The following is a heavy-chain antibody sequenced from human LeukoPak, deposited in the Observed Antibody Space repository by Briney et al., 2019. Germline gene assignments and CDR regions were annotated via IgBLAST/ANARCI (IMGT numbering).Heavy chain of an antibody. V-gene: IGHV4-59*11. CDR1: GGSISSHY. CDR3: ARELLYCSSTSCHTSYAFDI. J-gene: IGHJ3*02. D-gene: IGHD2-2*01. Sequence: SETLSLTCTVSGGSISSHYWSWIRQPPGKGLEWIGYIYYSGSTNYNPSLKSRVTISVDTSKNQFSLKLSSVTAADTAVYYCARELLYCSSTSCHTSYAFDIWGQGTMVTVSS. CDR2: IYYSGST.